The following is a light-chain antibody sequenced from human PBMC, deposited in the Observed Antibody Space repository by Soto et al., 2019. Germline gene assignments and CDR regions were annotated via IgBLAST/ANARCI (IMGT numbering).Light chain of an antibody. CDR2: DAS. CDR1: QSISSW. CDR3: QQYNSYPYT. J-gene: IGKJ2*01. V-gene: IGKV1-5*01. Sequence: DIQMTQSPSTLSASVGDRVTITCRASQSISSWLAWYQQKPGKAPKLLIYDASSLESGVPSRFSGSGSGTEFYLSISSLQPDDFEPYYCQQYNSYPYTFGQGTKLEIK.